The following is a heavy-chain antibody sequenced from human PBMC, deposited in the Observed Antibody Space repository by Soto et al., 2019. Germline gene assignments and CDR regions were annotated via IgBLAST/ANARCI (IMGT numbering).Heavy chain of an antibody. J-gene: IGHJ4*02. D-gene: IGHD2-21*02. CDR1: GFTFSSYG. CDR3: ARWAQGDIVVVAAITYYFDY. Sequence: GGSLRLSCAASGFTFSSYGMSWVRQAPGKGLEWVANIKQDGSKKYYVDSVKGRFTISRDNAKNSLYLQMNSLRAEDMAVDYCARWAQGDIVVVAAITYYFDYWGQGTLVTVSS. CDR2: IKQDGSKK. V-gene: IGHV3-7*05.